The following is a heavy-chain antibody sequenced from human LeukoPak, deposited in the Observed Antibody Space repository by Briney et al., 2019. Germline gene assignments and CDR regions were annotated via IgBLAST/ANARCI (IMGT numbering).Heavy chain of an antibody. CDR3: ARDLQQRDAFDI. V-gene: IGHV3-30*04. CDR2: ISYDDTNK. Sequence: PGGSLRLSCAASGFTFSNYALHWVRQAPGKGLEWVAVISYDDTNKYYVDSVKGRFTISRDNSKNTLYLQMNSLRAEDTAVYYCARDLQQRDAFDIWGQGTMVTVSS. J-gene: IGHJ3*02. CDR1: GFTFSNYA. D-gene: IGHD6-13*01.